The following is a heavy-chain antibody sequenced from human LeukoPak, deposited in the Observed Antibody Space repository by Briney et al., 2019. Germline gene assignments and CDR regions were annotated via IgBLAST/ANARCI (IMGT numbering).Heavy chain of an antibody. CDR1: GFTFSTYA. CDR2: INRGGDDT. D-gene: IGHD6-13*01. Sequence: GGSLRLSCAASGFTFSTYAMSWVRQAPGKGLEWVSGINRGGDDTHYADSVKGRFTISRDNSKNTVYLQMNNLRADDTAVYYCARGLAAAGTRGPYWGQGTLVTVSS. V-gene: IGHV3-23*01. CDR3: ARGLAAAGTRGPY. J-gene: IGHJ4*02.